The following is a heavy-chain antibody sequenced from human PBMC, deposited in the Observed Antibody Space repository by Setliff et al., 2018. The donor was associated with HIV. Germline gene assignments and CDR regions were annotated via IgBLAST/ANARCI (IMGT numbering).Heavy chain of an antibody. V-gene: IGHV1-69*10. D-gene: IGHD6-19*01. J-gene: IGHJ4*02. CDR1: GGTISSYT. Sequence: ASVKVSCKASGGTISSYTVSWVRQAPGQGLEWMGGIIPIVGRVNYAQKFEARLTITADTSTNTAYMELSNLGSEDTAIYYCARATTRSYNSVWGQGTLVTVSS. CDR3: ARATTRSYNSV. CDR2: IIPIVGRV.